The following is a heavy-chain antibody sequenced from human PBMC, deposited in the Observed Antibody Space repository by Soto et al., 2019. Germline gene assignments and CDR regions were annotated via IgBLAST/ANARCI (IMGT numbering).Heavy chain of an antibody. CDR3: ARHGYCDWLSQGYIDAFDI. V-gene: IGHV4-39*01. Sequence: PSETLSLTCTVSGGSISSSSYYWGWIRQPPGKGLEWIGSIYYSGSTYYNPSLKSRVTISVDTSKNQFSLKLSSVTAADTAVYYCARHGYCDWLSQGYIDAFDIWGKGTMVTVAS. CDR2: IYYSGST. D-gene: IGHD3-9*01. J-gene: IGHJ3*02. CDR1: GGSISSSSYY.